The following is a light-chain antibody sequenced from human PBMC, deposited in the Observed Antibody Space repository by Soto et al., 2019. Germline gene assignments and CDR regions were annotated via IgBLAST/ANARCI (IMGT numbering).Light chain of an antibody. V-gene: IGKV1-5*03. CDR3: FPYT. CDR1: QSVGNW. CDR2: KAS. Sequence: DIQMTQSPSTLSASVGDRVSITCRASQSVGNWLAWYQHKPGKAPNLLIYKASRLESGVPSRFSGSSSGTEFTLTISSLQPDDFATYHSFPYTFGQGTKLEIK. J-gene: IGKJ2*01.